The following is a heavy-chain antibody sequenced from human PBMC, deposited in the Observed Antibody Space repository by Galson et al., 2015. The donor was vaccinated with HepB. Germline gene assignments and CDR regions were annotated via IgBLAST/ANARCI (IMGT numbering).Heavy chain of an antibody. CDR1: GFTFSNYA. V-gene: IGHV3-64D*08. D-gene: IGHD2-15*01. J-gene: IGHJ3*01. Sequence: SLRLSCAASGFTFSNYAMHWVRQGPGKGLEYISAINRHGDSTYYADSVKGSFTISRDNSRNTLFLQMSGLRPEDTAVYYCVKGTDIVVVGAARDAFDVWGHGTLVAVS. CDR2: INRHGDST. CDR3: VKGTDIVVVGAARDAFDV.